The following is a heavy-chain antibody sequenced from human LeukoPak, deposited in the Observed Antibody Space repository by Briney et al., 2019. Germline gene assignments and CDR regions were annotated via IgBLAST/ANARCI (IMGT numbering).Heavy chain of an antibody. D-gene: IGHD1-26*01. V-gene: IGHV3-48*01. Sequence: PGGSLRLSCAASGFTFSSYSMNWVRQAPGKGLEWVSYISSSSSTIYYADSVKGRFTISRDNAKNSLYLQMNSLRAEDTAVYYCARDGTSTENDYWGQGTLVTVSS. J-gene: IGHJ4*02. CDR3: ARDGTSTENDY. CDR1: GFTFSSYS. CDR2: ISSSSSTI.